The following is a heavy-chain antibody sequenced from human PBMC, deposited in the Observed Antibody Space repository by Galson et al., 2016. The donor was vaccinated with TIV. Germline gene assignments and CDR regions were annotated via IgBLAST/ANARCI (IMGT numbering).Heavy chain of an antibody. Sequence: SVKVSCKASGDTFSSYPFNWVRQAPGQGLEWVGGFIPLFGTANYAQKFQGRVTISADESTSTLYMEVRSLRSEYTAVYYCAKDRNTALDTYHNYYGMDVWGQGTTVIVSS. CDR2: FIPLFGTA. V-gene: IGHV1-69*13. CDR3: AKDRNTALDTYHNYYGMDV. D-gene: IGHD5-18*01. J-gene: IGHJ6*02. CDR1: GDTFSSYP.